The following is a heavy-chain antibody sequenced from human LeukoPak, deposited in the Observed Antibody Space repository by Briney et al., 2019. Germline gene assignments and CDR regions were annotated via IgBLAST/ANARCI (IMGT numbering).Heavy chain of an antibody. CDR1: GFTFSSYA. CDR2: ISYDGSNK. CDR3: ARDRGNYYDSSGYHDY. V-gene: IGHV3-30-3*01. Sequence: GGSLRLSCAASGFTFSSYAMHWVRQAPGKGLEWVAVISYDGSNKYYADSVKGRFTISRDNSKNTLYLQMNSLRAEDTAVYYCARDRGNYYDSSGYHDYWGQGTLVTVSS. J-gene: IGHJ4*02. D-gene: IGHD3-22*01.